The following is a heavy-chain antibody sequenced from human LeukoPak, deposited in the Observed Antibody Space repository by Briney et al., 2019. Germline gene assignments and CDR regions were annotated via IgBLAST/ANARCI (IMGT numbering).Heavy chain of an antibody. V-gene: IGHV4-34*01. J-gene: IGHJ3*02. Sequence: SETLSLTCAVYGGSFSGYYWSWIRQPPGKGLEWIGEINHSGSTNYNPSLKSRVTISVDTSKNQFSLKLSSVTAADTAVYYCARVLRRWLQLPHDAFDIWGQGTVVTVSS. CDR3: ARVLRRWLQLPHDAFDI. CDR1: GGSFSGYY. D-gene: IGHD5-24*01. CDR2: INHSGST.